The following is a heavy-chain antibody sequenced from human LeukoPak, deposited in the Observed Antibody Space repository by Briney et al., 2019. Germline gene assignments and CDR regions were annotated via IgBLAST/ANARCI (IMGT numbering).Heavy chain of an antibody. Sequence: SETLSLTCSVSGGSVSGSNYYWAWIRQPPEKGLEWIGTIYYSGSTYYNVSLKSRVTISVDTSKNQFSLKLSSVTAADTAVYYCARWAGYSSSWYSYFQHWGQGTLVTVSS. CDR2: IYYSGST. CDR3: ARWAGYSSSWYSYFQH. CDR1: GGSVSGSNYY. V-gene: IGHV4-39*07. J-gene: IGHJ1*01. D-gene: IGHD6-13*01.